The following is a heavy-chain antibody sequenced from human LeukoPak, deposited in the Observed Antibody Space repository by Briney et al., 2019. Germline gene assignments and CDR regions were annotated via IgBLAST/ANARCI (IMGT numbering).Heavy chain of an antibody. Sequence: GASVKVSCKASGGTFSSYAISWVRQAPGQGLEWMGRIIPILGIANYAQKFQGRVTITADKSTSTAYMELSSLRSEDTAVYYCARGYIVARTYYYGMDVWGQGTTVTVSS. V-gene: IGHV1-69*04. D-gene: IGHD5-12*01. CDR3: ARGYIVARTYYYGMDV. CDR2: IIPILGIA. CDR1: GGTFSSYA. J-gene: IGHJ6*02.